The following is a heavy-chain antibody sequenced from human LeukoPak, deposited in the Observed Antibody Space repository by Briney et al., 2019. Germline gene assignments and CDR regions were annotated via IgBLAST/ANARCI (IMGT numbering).Heavy chain of an antibody. CDR2: ISGSGGST. D-gene: IGHD6-19*01. J-gene: IGHJ4*02. CDR1: GFTFSSYA. Sequence: VGSLRLSCAAPGFTFSSYAMSWVPQAPGKGLGWVSAISGSGGSTYYADSVKGRFTISRDNSKNTLYLQMNSLRAEDTAVYYCANLYSSGCFDWGQGTPVTVSS. V-gene: IGHV3-23*01. CDR3: ANLYSSGCFD.